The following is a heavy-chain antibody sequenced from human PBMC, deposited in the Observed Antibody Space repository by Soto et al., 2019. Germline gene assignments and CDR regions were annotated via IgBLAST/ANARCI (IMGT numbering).Heavy chain of an antibody. CDR1: GFTISSYA. J-gene: IGHJ4*02. CDR2: ISGSGGST. CDR3: AKAGSGWRYYFDY. V-gene: IGHV3-23*01. Sequence: GGSLRLSCAASGFTISSYAMSWVRQAPGKGLEWVSAISGSGGSTYYADSVKGRFAISRDNSKNTLYLQMNSLRAEDTAVYYCAKAGSGWRYYFDYWGQGTLVTVSS. D-gene: IGHD6-19*01.